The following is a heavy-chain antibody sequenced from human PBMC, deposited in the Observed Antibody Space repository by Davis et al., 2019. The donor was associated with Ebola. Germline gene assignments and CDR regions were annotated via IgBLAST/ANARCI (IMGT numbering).Heavy chain of an antibody. D-gene: IGHD3-22*01. J-gene: IGHJ4*02. Sequence: SVKVSCKASGYTFTSYGISWVRQAPGQGLEWMGGIIPMFGTANYAQKFQGRVTITADESTSTAYMELSSLRSEDTAVYYCAEGYSYDSSPLHWGQGTLVTVSS. V-gene: IGHV1-69*13. CDR3: AEGYSYDSSPLH. CDR1: GYTFTSYG. CDR2: IIPMFGTA.